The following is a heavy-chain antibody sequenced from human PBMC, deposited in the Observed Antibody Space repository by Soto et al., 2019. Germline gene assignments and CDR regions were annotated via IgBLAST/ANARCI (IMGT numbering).Heavy chain of an antibody. J-gene: IGHJ5*02. CDR2: IDPSDSYT. CDR3: ARLYCTTATCDSWFDP. Sequence: PGESLKISCTGFGYTFTSFWISWVRQMPGKGLEWMGRIDPSDSYTNYSPPFQGHVSISADKSISTAYLQWSSLKASDTAVYYCARLYCTTATCDSWFDPWGQGTLVTVSS. D-gene: IGHD2-8*01. CDR1: GYTFTSFW. V-gene: IGHV5-10-1*01.